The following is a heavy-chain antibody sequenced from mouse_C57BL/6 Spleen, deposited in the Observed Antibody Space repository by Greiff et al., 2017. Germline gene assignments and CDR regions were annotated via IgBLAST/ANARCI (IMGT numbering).Heavy chain of an antibody. CDR3: ARRTTGFAY. V-gene: IGHV1-50*01. CDR1: GYTFTSYW. D-gene: IGHD1-1*01. CDR2: IDPSDSYT. J-gene: IGHJ3*01. Sequence: QVQLQQSGAELVKPGASVKLSCKASGYTFTSYWMQWVKQRPGQGLEWIGEIDPSDSYTNYNQKFKGKATLTGDTSSSTAYMQLSSLTSEDSAVYYCARRTTGFAYWGQGTLVTVSA.